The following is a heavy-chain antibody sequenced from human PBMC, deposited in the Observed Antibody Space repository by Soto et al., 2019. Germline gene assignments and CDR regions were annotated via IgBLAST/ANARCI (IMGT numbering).Heavy chain of an antibody. CDR1: GGSISSGGYY. CDR2: IYYSGST. CDR3: ARGPILEWLPDFDY. J-gene: IGHJ4*02. Sequence: SETLSLTCTVSGGSISSGGYYWSWIRQHPGKGLEWIGYIYYSGSTYYNPSLKSRVTISVGTSKNQFSLKLSSVTAADTAAYYCARGPILEWLPDFDYWGLGTLVTVSS. V-gene: IGHV4-31*03. D-gene: IGHD3-3*01.